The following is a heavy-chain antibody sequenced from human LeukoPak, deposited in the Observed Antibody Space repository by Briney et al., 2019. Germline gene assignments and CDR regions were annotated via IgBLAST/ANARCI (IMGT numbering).Heavy chain of an antibody. Sequence: PGGSLRLSCAASGFTFSDYYMSWIRHAPGKGLEWVSYISSSSSYTNYADSVRGRFIISKDNSQNTLYLQMDSLRPEDTAVYYCARDLSYTSLDYGGQGTLVTVSS. J-gene: IGHJ4*02. CDR3: ARDLSYTSLDY. D-gene: IGHD2-2*02. CDR1: GFTFSDYY. CDR2: ISSSSSYT. V-gene: IGHV3-11*06.